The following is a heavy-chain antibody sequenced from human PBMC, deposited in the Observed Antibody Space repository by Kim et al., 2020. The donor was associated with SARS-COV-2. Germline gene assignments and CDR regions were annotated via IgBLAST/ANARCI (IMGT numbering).Heavy chain of an antibody. CDR3: VRWESYYYDDPEYYRAC. CDR2: ISSGGSIS. CDR1: GLMVDAYD. Sequence: GGSLRLSCAASGLMVDAYDMNWVRQAPGRGLEWLSYISSGGSISYSADSVKGRFTISRDNAKNSLYLQMNSLRAEDTAVYYCVRWESYYYDDPEYYRACWGQGTLVSVSS. V-gene: IGHV3-48*03. D-gene: IGHD3-22*01. J-gene: IGHJ4*02.